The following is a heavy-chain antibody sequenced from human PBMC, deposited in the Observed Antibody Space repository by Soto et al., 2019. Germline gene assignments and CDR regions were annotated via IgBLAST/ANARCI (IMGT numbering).Heavy chain of an antibody. J-gene: IGHJ5*02. CDR3: ATYCSSTSCYAGDAGYTFDP. CDR1: GFTFSSYG. CDR2: ISYDGSNK. Sequence: GGSLRLSCAASGFTFSSYGMHWVRQAPGKGLEWVAVISYDGSNKYYADSVKGRFTISRDNSKNTLYLQMNSLRAEDTAVYYCATYCSSTSCYAGDAGYTFDPWGQGTLVTVSS. V-gene: IGHV3-30*03. D-gene: IGHD2-2*01.